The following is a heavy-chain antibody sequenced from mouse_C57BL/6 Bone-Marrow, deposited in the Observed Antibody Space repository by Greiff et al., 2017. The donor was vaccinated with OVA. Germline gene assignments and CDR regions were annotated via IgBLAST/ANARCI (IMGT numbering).Heavy chain of an antibody. J-gene: IGHJ1*03. CDR3: SYDYDGYWYFDV. CDR2: IYPRSGNT. D-gene: IGHD2-4*01. Sequence: LVESGAELARPGASVKLSCKASGYTFTSYGISWVKQRTGQGLEWIGEIYPRSGNTYYNEKFKGKATLTADKSYSTAYMELRSLTSEDSAVYFCSYDYDGYWYFDVWGTGTTVTVSS. V-gene: IGHV1-81*01. CDR1: GYTFTSYG.